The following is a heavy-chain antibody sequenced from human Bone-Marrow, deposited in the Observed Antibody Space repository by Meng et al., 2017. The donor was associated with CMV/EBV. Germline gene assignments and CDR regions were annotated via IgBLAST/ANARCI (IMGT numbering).Heavy chain of an antibody. Sequence: GSLRLSCAVYGGSFSGYYWSWIRQPPGKGLEWIGEINHSGSTNYNPSLKSRVTISVDTSKNQFSLKLSSVTAADTAVYYCARDALYCSSTSCQDWFDPWGQGTLVTVSS. CDR2: INHSGST. D-gene: IGHD2-2*01. V-gene: IGHV4-34*01. CDR1: GGSFSGYY. J-gene: IGHJ5*02. CDR3: ARDALYCSSTSCQDWFDP.